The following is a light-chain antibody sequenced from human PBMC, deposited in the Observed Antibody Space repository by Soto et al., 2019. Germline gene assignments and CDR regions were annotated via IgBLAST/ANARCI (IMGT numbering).Light chain of an antibody. J-gene: IGKJ1*01. Sequence: EIVLTQSPGTLSLSPGERATLSCRASQSVSSSYLAWYQQKPGQAPRLLIYGASSRATGIPDRFRGSGSGTNFALTISRLEPEDFAVYYCQHYGSSRTFGQGAKVDIK. CDR3: QHYGSSRT. CDR2: GAS. CDR1: QSVSSSY. V-gene: IGKV3-20*01.